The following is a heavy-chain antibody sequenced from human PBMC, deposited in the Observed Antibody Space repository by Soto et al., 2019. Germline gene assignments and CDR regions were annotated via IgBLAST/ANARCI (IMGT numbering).Heavy chain of an antibody. J-gene: IGHJ5*02. CDR2: FDPEDGET. V-gene: IGHV1-24*01. Sequence: ASVKVSCKVPGYTLPALSMHWVRQAPGKGLEWMGGFDPEDGETIYAQKFQGRVTMTEDTSTDTAYMELSSLRSEDTAGYYCATVDYYDSSGYYRTFGHNWFDPWGQGTLVTVSS. D-gene: IGHD3-22*01. CDR1: GYTLPALS. CDR3: ATVDYYDSSGYYRTFGHNWFDP.